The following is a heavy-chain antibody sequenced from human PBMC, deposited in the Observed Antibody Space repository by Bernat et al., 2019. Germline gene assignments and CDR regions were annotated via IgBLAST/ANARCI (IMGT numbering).Heavy chain of an antibody. V-gene: IGHV1-2*04. CDR2: INPNSGGT. Sequence: QVQLVQSGAEVKKPGASVKVSCMASGYTFTGYYMHWVRQAPGQGLEWMGWINPNSGGTNYAQKFQGWVTMTRDTSISTAYMELSRLRSDDTAVYYCARGVRTYYDILTCYYRLDYWGQGTLVTVSS. CDR1: GYTFTGYY. CDR3: ARGVRTYYDILTCYYRLDY. D-gene: IGHD3-9*01. J-gene: IGHJ4*02.